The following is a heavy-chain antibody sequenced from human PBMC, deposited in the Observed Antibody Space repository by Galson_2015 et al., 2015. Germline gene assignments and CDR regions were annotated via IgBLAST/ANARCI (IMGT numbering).Heavy chain of an antibody. V-gene: IGHV3-48*02. CDR2: ISSSSSTI. Sequence: SLRLSCAASGFTFSSYSMNWVRQAPGKGLEWVSYISSSSSTIYYADSVKGRFTISRDNAKNSLYLQMNSLRDEDTAVYYCARDSPTSTGYYGMDVWGQGTTVTVSS. CDR1: GFTFSSYS. CDR3: ARDSPTSTGYYGMDV. J-gene: IGHJ6*02. D-gene: IGHD1-14*01.